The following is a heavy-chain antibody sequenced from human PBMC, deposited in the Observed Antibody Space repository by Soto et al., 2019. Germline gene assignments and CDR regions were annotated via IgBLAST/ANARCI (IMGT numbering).Heavy chain of an antibody. CDR2: INPTNSGT. CDR1: GYTFTDYY. J-gene: IGHJ6*03. CDR3: ARGITSRLVFYYYYMDV. Sequence: QVPLVQSGAEVKKPGASVKVSCKASGYTFTDYYIHWVRQAPGQGLQWLGWINPTNSGTRYARSFQGRVTVTRDTSISTAYMELSSLRSDDTPVYYCARGITSRLVFYYYYMDVWGFGTTVTVSS. V-gene: IGHV1-2*02.